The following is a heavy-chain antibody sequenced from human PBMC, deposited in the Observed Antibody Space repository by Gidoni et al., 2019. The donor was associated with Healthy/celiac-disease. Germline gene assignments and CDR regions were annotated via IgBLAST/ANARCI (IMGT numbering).Heavy chain of an antibody. CDR3: ARAPPFWSGLDY. CDR2: IYYSGST. J-gene: IGHJ4*02. V-gene: IGHV4-31*03. Sequence: QVQLQESGPGLVKTSQTLSLTCTVYGGSISSGGYYWSWIRQHPGKGLEWIGYIYYSGSTYYNPSLKRRVTISLDTSKNQCSLKLSSVTAADTAVYYCARAPPFWSGLDYWGQGTLVTVSS. D-gene: IGHD3-3*01. CDR1: GGSISSGGYY.